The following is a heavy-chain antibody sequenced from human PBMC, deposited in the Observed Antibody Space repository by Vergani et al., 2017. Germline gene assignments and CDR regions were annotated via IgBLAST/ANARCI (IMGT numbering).Heavy chain of an antibody. J-gene: IGHJ6*03. CDR1: GYTFTGYY. D-gene: IGHD6-19*01. CDR3: ARDQXYSSGWYPYYYMDV. V-gene: IGHV1-2*02. CDR2: INPNSGGT. Sequence: QVQLVQSGAEVKKPGASVKVSCKASGYTFTGYYMHWVRQAPGQGLEWMGWINPNSGGTNYAQKFQGRVTMTRDTSISTAYMELSRLRSDDTAVYYCARDQXYSSGWYPYYYMDVWGKGTTVTVSS.